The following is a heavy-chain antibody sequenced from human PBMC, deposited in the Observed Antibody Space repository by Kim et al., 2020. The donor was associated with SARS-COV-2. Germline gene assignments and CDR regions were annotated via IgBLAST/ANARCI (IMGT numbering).Heavy chain of an antibody. J-gene: IGHJ6*02. CDR3: ARGGDTVTTLFSDYYGMDV. Sequence: GGSLRLSCAASGFTFSSYEMNWVRQAPGKGLEWVSYISSSGSTIYYADSVKGRFTISRDNAKNSLYLQMNSLRAEDTAVYYCARGGDTVTTLFSDYYGMDVWGQGTTVTVSS. CDR1: GFTFSSYE. V-gene: IGHV3-48*03. CDR2: ISSSGSTI. D-gene: IGHD4-17*01.